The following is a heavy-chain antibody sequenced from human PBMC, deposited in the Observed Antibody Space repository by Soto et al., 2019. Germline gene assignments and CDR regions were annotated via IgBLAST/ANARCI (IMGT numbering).Heavy chain of an antibody. CDR3: VRVRGLYDFWSGYYAYYYYGMDV. CDR1: GYTFTSYD. J-gene: IGHJ6*02. CDR2: MNPNSGNT. Sequence: ASVKVSCKASGYTFTSYDINWVRQATGQGLEWMGWMNPNSGNTGYAQKFQGRVTMTRNTSISTAYMELSSLRSEDTAVYYCVRVRGLYDFWSGYYAYYYYGMDVWGQGTTVTVSS. V-gene: IGHV1-8*01. D-gene: IGHD3-3*01.